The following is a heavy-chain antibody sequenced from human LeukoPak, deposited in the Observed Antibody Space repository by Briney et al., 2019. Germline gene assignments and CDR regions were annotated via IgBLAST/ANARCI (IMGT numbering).Heavy chain of an antibody. J-gene: IGHJ4*02. CDR1: GGSFSGYY. Sequence: SETLSLTCVVYGGSFSGYYWSWIRQPPGKGLEWIGYIYYSGSTNYNPSLKSRVTISVDTSKNQFSLKLSSVTAADTAVYYCARGNVDTAMVKDYWGQGTLVTVCS. D-gene: IGHD5-18*01. V-gene: IGHV4-59*01. CDR3: ARGNVDTAMVKDY. CDR2: IYYSGST.